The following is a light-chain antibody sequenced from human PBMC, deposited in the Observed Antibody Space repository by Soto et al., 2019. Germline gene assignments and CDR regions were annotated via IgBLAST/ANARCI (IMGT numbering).Light chain of an antibody. CDR1: GSVNSYY. V-gene: IGKV3-20*01. Sequence: EIVLTQSPDTLSLSPGERATLSCRAAGSVNSYYLAWYQQKPGQAPRLLIYGTSTRATGIPDRFSGSGSGTDFTLTISRLEPEEFAMYYCQQYGSSPVTFGGGTMVEIK. J-gene: IGKJ4*01. CDR2: GTS. CDR3: QQYGSSPVT.